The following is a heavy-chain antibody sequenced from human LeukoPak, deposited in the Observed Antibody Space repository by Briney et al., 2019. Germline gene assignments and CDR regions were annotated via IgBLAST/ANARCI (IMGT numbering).Heavy chain of an antibody. D-gene: IGHD2-2*01. CDR1: GFTFSNYA. CDR2: ISGSGGTT. CDR3: ARDRLGGSCCTFYSMDV. J-gene: IGHJ6*02. Sequence: SGGSLRLSCAASGFTFSNYAMTWVRQAPGKGLEWVSVISGSGGTTFYADSVKGRFTISRDNSKNTLYLEVNRLRAEDTAVYYCARDRLGGSCCTFYSMDVWGQGTTVTVSS. V-gene: IGHV3-23*01.